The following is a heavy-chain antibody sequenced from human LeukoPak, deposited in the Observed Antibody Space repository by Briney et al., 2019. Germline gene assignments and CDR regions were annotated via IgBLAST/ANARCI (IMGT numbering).Heavy chain of an antibody. D-gene: IGHD5-18*01. CDR1: GGSISSSSYY. CDR3: ARAIQLWLSGPNAFDI. J-gene: IGHJ3*02. Sequence: RASETLSLTCTVSGGSISSSSYYWGWIRQPPGKGLEWIGSIYYSGSTYYNPSLKSRVTISVDTSKNQFPLKLSSVTAADTAVYYCARAIQLWLSGPNAFDIWGQGTMVTVSS. V-gene: IGHV4-39*06. CDR2: IYYSGST.